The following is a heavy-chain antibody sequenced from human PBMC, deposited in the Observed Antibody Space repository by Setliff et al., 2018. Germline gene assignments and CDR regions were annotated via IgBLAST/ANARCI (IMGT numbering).Heavy chain of an antibody. V-gene: IGHV4-4*02. J-gene: IGHJ6*03. D-gene: IGHD3-3*01. CDR2: IYPSGRT. CDR1: GASINSANW. CDR3: ARMSGFLYIDV. Sequence: SETLSLTCTASGASINSANWWAWARQPPGKELEWIGNIYPSGRTNYNPSLRNRATISVDKSKNQFALDLTSVTAADTAVYYCARMSGFLYIDVWGKGTTVTVSS.